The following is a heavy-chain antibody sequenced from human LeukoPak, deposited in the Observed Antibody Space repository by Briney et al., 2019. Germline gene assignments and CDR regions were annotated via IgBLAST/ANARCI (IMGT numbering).Heavy chain of an antibody. V-gene: IGHV3-7*01. J-gene: IGHJ4*02. D-gene: IGHD1-26*01. CDR3: ARDHHSGALDY. CDR1: GFTFSTAW. CDR2: INQGGSVT. Sequence: GGSLRLSCAPSGFTFSTAWMTWVRQAPGKGLEWLGNINQGGSVTNYVDSVKGRFSISRDNAKNTMYLQMSSLRVEDTAVYYCARDHHSGALDYWGQGTLVTVSP.